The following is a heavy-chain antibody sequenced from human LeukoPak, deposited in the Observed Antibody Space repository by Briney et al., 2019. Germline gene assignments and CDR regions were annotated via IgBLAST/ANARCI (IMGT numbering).Heavy chain of an antibody. CDR1: GGPISSYY. J-gene: IGHJ4*02. CDR2: IYYSGST. CDR3: ARSTGYSYGIDY. V-gene: IGHV4-59*08. D-gene: IGHD5-18*01. Sequence: SETLSLTCTVSGGPISSYYWSWIRQPPGKGLEWIGYIYYSGSTNYNPSLKSRVTISVDTSKNQFSLKLSSVTAADTAVYYCARSTGYSYGIDYWGQGTLVTVSS.